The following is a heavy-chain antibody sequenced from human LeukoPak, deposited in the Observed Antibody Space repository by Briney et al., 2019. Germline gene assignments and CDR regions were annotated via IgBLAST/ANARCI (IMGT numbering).Heavy chain of an antibody. CDR3: ANGGPYYDFWSGYYTNNAFDL. Sequence: GGSLRLSCAASGFTFSSYGMHWVRQAPGKGLEWVAFIRYDGSNKYYADSVKGRFTISRDNSKNTLYLQMTSMRAEDTAVYYCANGGPYYDFWSGYYTNNAFDLWGQGTMVTVSS. D-gene: IGHD3-3*01. V-gene: IGHV3-30*02. J-gene: IGHJ3*01. CDR1: GFTFSSYG. CDR2: IRYDGSNK.